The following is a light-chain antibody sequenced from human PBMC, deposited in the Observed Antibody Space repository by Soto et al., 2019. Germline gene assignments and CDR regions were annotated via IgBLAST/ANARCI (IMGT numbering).Light chain of an antibody. CDR3: QQLNVYPST. J-gene: IGKJ4*01. V-gene: IGKV1-9*01. CDR2: AAS. Sequence: IQLTQSPSSLSASVGDRVTITCRVSQGISNYLGWYQQKPGKAPKLLIYAASTLQTGVPSRFSGGGSGTDFTLTITSLQPEDFATYYCQQLNVYPSTFGGGTKVEIK. CDR1: QGISNY.